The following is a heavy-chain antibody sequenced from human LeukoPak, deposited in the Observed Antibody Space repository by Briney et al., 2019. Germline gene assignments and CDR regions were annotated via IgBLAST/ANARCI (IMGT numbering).Heavy chain of an antibody. D-gene: IGHD5-12*01. Sequence: SQTLSLTCAVSGGSISSGGYSWSWIRQPPGKGLEWIGYIYHSGSTYYNPSLKSRVTISVDRSKNQFSLKLSSVTAADTVVYYCARGVYSGYDFGFDYWGQGTLVTVSS. CDR1: GGSISSGGYS. CDR2: IYHSGST. V-gene: IGHV4-30-2*01. J-gene: IGHJ4*02. CDR3: ARGVYSGYDFGFDY.